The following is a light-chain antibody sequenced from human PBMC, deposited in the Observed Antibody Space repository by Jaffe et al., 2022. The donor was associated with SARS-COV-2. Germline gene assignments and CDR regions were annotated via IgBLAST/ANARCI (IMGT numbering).Light chain of an antibody. J-gene: IGKJ3*01. CDR3: QQSYSTLFT. V-gene: IGKV1-39*01. Sequence: DIQMTQSPSSLSASVGDRVTISCRASQNIYTYLNWYQQKPGKAPKFLIYAASNLQSGVPSRFSGSGSGTDFTLTISSLQPEDFATYYCQQSYSTLFTFGPGTTVDLK. CDR1: QNIYTY. CDR2: AAS.